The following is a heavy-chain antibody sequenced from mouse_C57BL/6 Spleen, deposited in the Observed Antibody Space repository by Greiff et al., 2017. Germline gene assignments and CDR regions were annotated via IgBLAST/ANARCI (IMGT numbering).Heavy chain of an antibody. J-gene: IGHJ3*01. CDR2: IYPGDGDT. Sequence: QVQLQQSGAELVKPGASVKISCKASGYAFSSYWMNWVKQRPGQGLEWIGQIYPGDGDTNYNGKFKGKATLTADNSSSTAYMQLSSLTSEDSAVYFCAREGDYGSSAGWFAYWGQGTLVTVSA. CDR3: AREGDYGSSAGWFAY. V-gene: IGHV1-80*01. CDR1: GYAFSSYW. D-gene: IGHD1-1*01.